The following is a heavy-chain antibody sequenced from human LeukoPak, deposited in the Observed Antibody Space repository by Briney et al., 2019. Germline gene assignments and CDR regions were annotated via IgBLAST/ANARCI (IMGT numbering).Heavy chain of an antibody. J-gene: IGHJ4*02. CDR3: ARDWPETDITMVRGVTNPDY. CDR1: GYTFTSYY. V-gene: IGHV1-46*01. Sequence: ASVKVSCKASGYTFTSYYMHWVRQAPGQGLEWMGIINPSGGSTSYARKFQGRVTMTRDTSTSTVYMELSSLRSEDTAVYYCARDWPETDITMVRGVTNPDYWGQGTLVTVSS. D-gene: IGHD3-10*01. CDR2: INPSGGST.